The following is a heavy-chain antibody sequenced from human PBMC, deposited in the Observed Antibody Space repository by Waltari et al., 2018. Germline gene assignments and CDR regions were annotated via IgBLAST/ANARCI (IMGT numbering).Heavy chain of an antibody. CDR1: GGTFSSYA. CDR2: IIPIFGTA. Sequence: QVQLVQSGAEVKKPGSSVKVSCKASGGTFSSYAISWVRQAPGQGLEWMGGIIPIFGTANYAQKFQGRVTITTDESTSTAYMELGSLRSEDAAVYYCASSPRYCSSTSCYYWFDPWGQGTLVTVSS. J-gene: IGHJ5*02. V-gene: IGHV1-69*05. CDR3: ASSPRYCSSTSCYYWFDP. D-gene: IGHD2-2*01.